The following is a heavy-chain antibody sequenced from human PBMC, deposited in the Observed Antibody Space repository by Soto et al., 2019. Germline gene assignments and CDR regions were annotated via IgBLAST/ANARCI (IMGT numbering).Heavy chain of an antibody. CDR2: ISAHNGNT. CDR3: GRGRYGDY. D-gene: IGHD1-1*01. Sequence: QVHLVQSGAEVKKPGASVKVSCKASGYTFTSYGITWVRQAPGQGLEWMGWISAHNGNTDYAQKLQGRGIVTRDTSPSTAYMELRNLLSADTAVYYCGRGRYGDYWGQGALVTVSS. V-gene: IGHV1-18*01. J-gene: IGHJ4*02. CDR1: GYTFTSYG.